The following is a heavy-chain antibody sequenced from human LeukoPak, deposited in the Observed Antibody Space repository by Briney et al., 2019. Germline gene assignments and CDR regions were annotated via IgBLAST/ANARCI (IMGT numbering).Heavy chain of an antibody. CDR2: INQDAGEI. D-gene: IGHD2-21*02. CDR1: GFTFSTYW. Sequence: GGSLRLSCAASGFTFSTYWMNWYRQAPGKGLEWVGNINQDAGEINYVDSVRGRFTISRDNAKNSLHLQMNSLRAEDTAVYYCATDRDNSDWQKRFDSWGQGTLVTVSS. CDR3: ATDRDNSDWQKRFDS. J-gene: IGHJ4*02. V-gene: IGHV3-7*01.